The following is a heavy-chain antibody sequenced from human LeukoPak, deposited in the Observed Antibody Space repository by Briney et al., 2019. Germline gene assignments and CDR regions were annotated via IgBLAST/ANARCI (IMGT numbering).Heavy chain of an antibody. V-gene: IGHV3-23*01. J-gene: IGHJ4*02. Sequence: GGSLRLSCAASGFTFSGYAMSWVRQAPGKGLKWVSAISGSGGSTYYAGSVKGRFTISRDNSKNTLYLQMNSLRADDTAVYYCAKASNYYFSGSPDYWGQGTLVTVSS. CDR2: ISGSGGST. CDR1: GFTFSGYA. D-gene: IGHD3-10*01. CDR3: AKASNYYFSGSPDY.